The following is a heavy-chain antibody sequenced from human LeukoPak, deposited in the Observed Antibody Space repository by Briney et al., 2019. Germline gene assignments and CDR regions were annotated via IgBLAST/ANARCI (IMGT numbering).Heavy chain of an antibody. CDR2: INHRGDT. D-gene: IGHD1-20*01. Sequence: SETLSLTCAVHGASYSGYYCNWLRQSPGKGLEWIGEINHRGDTNYSPSLQSRVTMSVDTSKNQFSLRLASVTAADTAIYYCARDPRISGNAVDSWSQGTLVTVSS. CDR1: GASYSGYY. CDR3: ARDPRISGNAVDS. V-gene: IGHV4-34*01. J-gene: IGHJ4*02.